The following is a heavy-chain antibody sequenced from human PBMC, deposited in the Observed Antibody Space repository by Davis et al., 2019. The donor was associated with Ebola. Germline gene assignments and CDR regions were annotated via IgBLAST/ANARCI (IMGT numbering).Heavy chain of an antibody. V-gene: IGHV4-59*08. CDR1: GGSISSYY. Sequence: PSETLSLTCTVSGGSISSYYWSWIRQPPGKGLEWIGYIYYSGSTNYNPSLKSRVTISVDTSKNQFSLKLSSVTAADTAVYYCGGLVRTMVDYWGQGTLVTVSS. CDR3: GGLVRTMVDY. J-gene: IGHJ4*02. CDR2: IYYSGST. D-gene: IGHD4/OR15-4a*01.